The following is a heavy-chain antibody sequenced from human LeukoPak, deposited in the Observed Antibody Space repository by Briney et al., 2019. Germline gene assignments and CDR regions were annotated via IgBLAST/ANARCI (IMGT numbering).Heavy chain of an antibody. V-gene: IGHV3-30*18. J-gene: IGHJ4*02. CDR2: ISYDGTDK. Sequence: GRSLRLSCAASGFTFSTFGIHWVRQAPGKGLEWVAVISYDGTDKYYADSVKGRFTISRDNSKNTLYLQMNSLRAEDTAVYYCAKDLGSTGYLAYWGQGTLVTVPS. CDR3: AKDLGSTGYLAY. CDR1: GFTFSTFG. D-gene: IGHD3-22*01.